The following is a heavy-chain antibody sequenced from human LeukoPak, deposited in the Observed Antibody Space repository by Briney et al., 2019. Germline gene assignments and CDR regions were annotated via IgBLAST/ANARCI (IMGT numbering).Heavy chain of an antibody. D-gene: IGHD2-2*01. CDR3: ARANFLYCSSSTCLFDY. CDR1: GYTSTDYY. Sequence: ASVKVSCMASGYTSTDYYMHWVRQAPGQGFGWMGWINPNDGDTNYAQKFQGRDTMTRDTSISTAHMEVSRLRSDDTAVYYCARANFLYCSSSTCLFDYWGQGTLVTVSS. CDR2: INPNDGDT. V-gene: IGHV1-2*02. J-gene: IGHJ4*02.